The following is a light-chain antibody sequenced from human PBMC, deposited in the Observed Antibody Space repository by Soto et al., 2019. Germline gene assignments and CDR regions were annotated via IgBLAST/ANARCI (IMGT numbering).Light chain of an antibody. CDR3: SLYTSKNAYV. J-gene: IGLJ1*01. Sequence: QSALTQPPSVSGSPGQSVTISCTGTSTDFGGYNRVSWYQQPPGTAPKLMIYEVSKRPSGVPDRFSGSKSGNTASLTISGLQAADEADYYCSLYTSKNAYVFGTGTKLTVL. CDR2: EVS. V-gene: IGLV2-18*01. CDR1: STDFGGYNR.